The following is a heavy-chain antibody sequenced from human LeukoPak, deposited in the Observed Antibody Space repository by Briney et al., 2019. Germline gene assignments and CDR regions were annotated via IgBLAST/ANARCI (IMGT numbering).Heavy chain of an antibody. J-gene: IGHJ3*02. D-gene: IGHD2-21*02. CDR2: IIPIFGTA. CDR1: GYTFTSYA. V-gene: IGHV1-69*05. CDR3: ARDEGIYNCGGDCLETAFDI. Sequence: SVKVSCKASGYTFTSYAISWVRQAPGQGLEWMGRIIPIFGTANYAQKFQGRVTITTDESTSTAYMELSSLRSEDTAVYYCARDEGIYNCGGDCLETAFDIWGQGTMVTVSS.